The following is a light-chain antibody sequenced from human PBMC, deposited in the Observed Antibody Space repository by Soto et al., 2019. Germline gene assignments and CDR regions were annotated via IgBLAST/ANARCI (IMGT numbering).Light chain of an antibody. V-gene: IGKV3-20*01. Sequence: ILWTQSPCTLSVSAGERATLSCRASQSVSSSYLAWYQQKPGQAPRLLSYGASSRATDIPDRFSGSGSGTEFTLTISRLEPEDFAVYYCQQYGSSPRTFGQGTKVDIK. CDR2: GAS. J-gene: IGKJ1*01. CDR1: QSVSSSY. CDR3: QQYGSSPRT.